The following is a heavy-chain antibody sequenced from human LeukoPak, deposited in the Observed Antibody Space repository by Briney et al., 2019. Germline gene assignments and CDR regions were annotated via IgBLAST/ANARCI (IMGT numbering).Heavy chain of an antibody. Sequence: GGSLRLSCAASGFTFSSYAMSWVRQAPGKGLEWVSAISGSGGSTYYADSVKARFTISRDNSKNTLYLQMNSLRAEDTAVYYCAKGPSLGYGDYVLYYYYMDVWGKGTTVTVSS. CDR3: AKGPSLGYGDYVLYYYYMDV. D-gene: IGHD4-17*01. CDR2: ISGSGGST. J-gene: IGHJ6*03. CDR1: GFTFSSYA. V-gene: IGHV3-23*01.